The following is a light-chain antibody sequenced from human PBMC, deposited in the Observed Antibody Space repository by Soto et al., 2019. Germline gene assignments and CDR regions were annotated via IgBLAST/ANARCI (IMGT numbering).Light chain of an antibody. Sequence: QSVLTQPPSVSAAPGQKVTISCSGSSSNIGKNYVSWHQQLPGTAPKLLMYENDKRPSGIPDRFSGSKSGTSVTLGITGLQAGDEADYYCPSGETSLGAGVFGGGPTLTVL. CDR2: END. CDR3: PSGETSLGAGV. J-gene: IGLJ2*01. CDR1: SSNIGKNY. V-gene: IGLV1-51*02.